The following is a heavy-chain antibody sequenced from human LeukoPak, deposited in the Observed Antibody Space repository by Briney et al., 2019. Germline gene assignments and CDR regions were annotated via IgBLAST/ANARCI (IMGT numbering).Heavy chain of an antibody. CDR2: IYSGGST. Sequence: GGSLRLSCAASGFTVSSTYMNWVRQALGRGLEWVSIIYSGGSTYYAESVRGRFTISRDNSKNTLYLQMNSLMAEDTAVYYCARGDRRDGYRFDYWGQGTLVTVSS. J-gene: IGHJ4*02. CDR1: GFTVSSTY. V-gene: IGHV3-53*01. D-gene: IGHD5-24*01. CDR3: ARGDRRDGYRFDY.